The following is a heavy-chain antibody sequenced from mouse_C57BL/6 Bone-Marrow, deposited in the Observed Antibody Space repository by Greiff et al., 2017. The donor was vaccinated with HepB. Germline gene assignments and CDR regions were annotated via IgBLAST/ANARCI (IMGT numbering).Heavy chain of an antibody. CDR1: GFTFSSYA. Sequence: EVQVVESGGGLVKPGGSLKLSCAASGFTFSSYAMSWVRQTPEKRLEWVATISDGGSYTYYPDNVKGRFTISRDNAKNNLYLQMGHLKSEDTAMYNCAREEFYGSGYGGGYWYFDVWGTGTTRTVSS. CDR3: AREEFYGSGYGGGYWYFDV. D-gene: IGHD1-1*01. J-gene: IGHJ1*03. V-gene: IGHV5-4*01. CDR2: ISDGGSYT.